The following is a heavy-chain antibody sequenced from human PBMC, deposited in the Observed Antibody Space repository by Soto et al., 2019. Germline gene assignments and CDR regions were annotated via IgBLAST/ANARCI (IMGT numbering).Heavy chain of an antibody. J-gene: IGHJ6*02. CDR2: IYPGDSDT. V-gene: IGHV5-51*01. D-gene: IGHD5-12*01. CDR1: GYTFTRYW. Sequence: GESLKISCKASGYTFTRYWIAWVRQMPGKGLEWMGIIYPGDSDTKYSPSFQGQVTISADNSITTAYLQWSSLTASDTAKYYCARDPSYSGYDSPDGMSCCGQGTTVTVS. CDR3: ARDPSYSGYDSPDGMSC.